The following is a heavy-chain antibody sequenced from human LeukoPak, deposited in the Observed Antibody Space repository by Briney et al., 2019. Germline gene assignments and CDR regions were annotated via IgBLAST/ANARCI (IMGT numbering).Heavy chain of an antibody. J-gene: IGHJ3*02. D-gene: IGHD3-22*01. CDR2: ISSSGSTI. V-gene: IGHV3-48*03. CDR1: GFTFSSYE. CDR3: ARARSAYYYDIRFGAFDI. Sequence: PGGSLRLSCAASGFTFSSYEMNWVRQAPGKGLEWVSYISSSGSTIYYADSVKGRFTISRDSAKNSLYLQMNSLRAEDTAVYYCARARSAYYYDIRFGAFDIWGQGTMVTVSS.